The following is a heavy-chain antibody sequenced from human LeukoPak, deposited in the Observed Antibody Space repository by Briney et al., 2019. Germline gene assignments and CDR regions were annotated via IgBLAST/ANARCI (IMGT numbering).Heavy chain of an antibody. CDR3: ARGGAVPAAIPTDY. CDR2: IWYDGSNK. V-gene: IGHV3-33*01. J-gene: IGHJ4*02. D-gene: IGHD2-2*02. CDR1: GFTFSGYG. Sequence: GRSLRLTCAASGFTFSGYGMHWVRQAPGKGLEWVAVIWYDGSNKYYADSVKGRFTISRDNSKNTLYLQMNSLRAEDTAVYYCARGGAVPAAIPTDYWGQGTLATVSS.